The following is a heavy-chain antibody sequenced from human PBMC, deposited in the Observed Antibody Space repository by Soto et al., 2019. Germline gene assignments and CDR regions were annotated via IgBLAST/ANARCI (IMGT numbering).Heavy chain of an antibody. V-gene: IGHV4-31*03. Sequence: QVQLQESGPGLVKPSQTLSLTCTVSGGSSSSDDYYWSWIRQHPGKGLEWIGYIYYSGSTYYNPSLTSRVTTSLDTSKTPFSLEVSSVTAADTAVYYCARGKSRYCDLWGRGTLVTVSS. J-gene: IGHJ2*01. CDR2: IYYSGST. CDR3: ARGKSRYCDL. D-gene: IGHD3-10*01. CDR1: GGSSSSDDYY.